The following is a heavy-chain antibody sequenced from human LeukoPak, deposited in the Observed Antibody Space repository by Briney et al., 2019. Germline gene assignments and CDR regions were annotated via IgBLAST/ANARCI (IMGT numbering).Heavy chain of an antibody. D-gene: IGHD6-19*01. J-gene: IGHJ4*02. V-gene: IGHV4-59*01. CDR3: ARERSGWSYYFDY. CDR2: IYSSGST. Sequence: SETLSLTCTVSGGSISSYYWTWIRQPPGKGLQWIGSIYSSGSTNYNPSLMSRVAISVDTSKNQFSLKLSPVTAADTAVYYCARERSGWSYYFDYWGQGTLVTVSS. CDR1: GGSISSYY.